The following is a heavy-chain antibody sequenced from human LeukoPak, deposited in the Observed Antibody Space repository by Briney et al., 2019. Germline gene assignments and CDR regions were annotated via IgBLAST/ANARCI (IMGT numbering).Heavy chain of an antibody. Sequence: SETLSLTCTVSGGSISSSSYYWGWIRQPPEKGLEWIGSIYYSGSTYYNPSLKSRVTISVDTSKNQFSLKLSSVTAADTAVYYCARRDLRRRTGYGSSYGMDVWGQGTTVTVSS. J-gene: IGHJ6*02. D-gene: IGHD3-10*01. CDR2: IYYSGST. CDR3: ARRDLRRRTGYGSSYGMDV. V-gene: IGHV4-39*01. CDR1: GGSISSSSYY.